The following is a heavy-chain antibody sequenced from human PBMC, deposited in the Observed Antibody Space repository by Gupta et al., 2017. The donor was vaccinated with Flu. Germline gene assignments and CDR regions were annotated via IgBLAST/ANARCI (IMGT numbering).Heavy chain of an antibody. CDR3: GLAVTSSNFDY. Sequence: EVQLLESGGGLVKPGGSLRLSCAASGFTFSNHAMSWVRQAPGKGLEWVSVISGGGDNTYYADYVKGRFTISRDSSENTLYLHMNSLRAEDTAVYYCGLAVTSSNFDYRGQGTPVTVSS. D-gene: IGHD2-21*02. J-gene: IGHJ4*02. CDR1: GFTFSNHA. CDR2: ISGGGDNT. V-gene: IGHV3-23*01.